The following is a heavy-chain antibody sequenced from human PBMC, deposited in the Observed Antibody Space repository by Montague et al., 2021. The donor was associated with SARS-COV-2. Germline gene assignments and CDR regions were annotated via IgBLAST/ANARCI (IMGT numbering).Heavy chain of an antibody. Sequence: SETLSLTCAVYGGSFSDYYWSWIRQPPGKGLEWIGEINHSGSTXXXPPXXXRVTISVDTSKNQFSLKLSSVTAADTAVYYCARFLRRVVPAATGHWEKNYYYYYMDVWGKGTTVTVSS. V-gene: IGHV4-34*01. CDR1: GGSFSDYY. CDR2: INHSGST. CDR3: ARFLRRVVPAATGHWEKNYYYYYMDV. D-gene: IGHD2-2*01. J-gene: IGHJ6*03.